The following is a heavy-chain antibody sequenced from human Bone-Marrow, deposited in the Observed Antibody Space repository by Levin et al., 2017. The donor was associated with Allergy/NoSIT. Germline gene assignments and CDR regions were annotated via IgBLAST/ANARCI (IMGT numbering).Heavy chain of an antibody. CDR3: ARDVGEMATMGYFDF. V-gene: IGHV3-9*01. CDR1: FFPFSSSS. Sequence: GGSLRLSCAASFFPFSSSSLPFFLPSPLKGLQWVALISWNGDRIVYADSVQGRFTISRDNAKNFVYLQMNSLRPEDTAFYYCARDVGEMATMGYFDFWGLGTLVTVSS. CDR2: ISWNGDRI. J-gene: IGHJ4*02. D-gene: IGHD5-24*01.